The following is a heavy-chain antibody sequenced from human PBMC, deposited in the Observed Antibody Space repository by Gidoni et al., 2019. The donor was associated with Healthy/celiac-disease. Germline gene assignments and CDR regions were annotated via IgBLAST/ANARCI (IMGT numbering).Heavy chain of an antibody. CDR1: GFTFGSYE. CDR2: ISSSGSTI. Sequence: LQLVASGGVLVQPGGSLRLSGAASGFTFGSYEMTWVGQAPGKGLEWVSYISSSGSTIYYADSVKGRFTISRDNAKNSLYLQMNSLRAEDTAVYYCARDLPYCSSTSCSAHYGMDVWGQGTTVTVSS. V-gene: IGHV3-48*03. CDR3: ARDLPYCSSTSCSAHYGMDV. J-gene: IGHJ6*02. D-gene: IGHD2-2*01.